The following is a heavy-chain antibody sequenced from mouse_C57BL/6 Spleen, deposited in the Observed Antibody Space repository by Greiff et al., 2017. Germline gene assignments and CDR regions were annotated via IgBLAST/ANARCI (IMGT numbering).Heavy chain of an antibody. V-gene: IGHV1-55*01. CDR2: IYPGSGST. J-gene: IGHJ3*01. CDR3: ARSYYSNYGGAY. Sequence: VQLQQPGAELVKPGASVKMSCKASGYTFTSYWITWVKQRPGQGLEWIGDIYPGSGSTNYNEKFKSKATLTVDTSSSTAYMQLSSLTSEDSAVYYCARSYYSNYGGAYWGQGTLVTVSA. CDR1: GYTFTSYW. D-gene: IGHD2-5*01.